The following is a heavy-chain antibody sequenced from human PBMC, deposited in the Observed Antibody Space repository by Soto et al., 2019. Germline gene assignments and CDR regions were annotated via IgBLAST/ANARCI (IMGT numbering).Heavy chain of an antibody. Sequence: ASVKVSCKASGYTFTGYYMHWVRQAPGQGLEWMGWINPNSGGTDYAQKFQGWVTMTRDTSISTAYMELSRLRSDDTAVYYCARVGMTTVNCYYGMDVWGQGTTVTVSS. CDR1: GYTFTGYY. CDR3: ARVGMTTVNCYYGMDV. J-gene: IGHJ6*02. D-gene: IGHD4-17*01. CDR2: INPNSGGT. V-gene: IGHV1-2*04.